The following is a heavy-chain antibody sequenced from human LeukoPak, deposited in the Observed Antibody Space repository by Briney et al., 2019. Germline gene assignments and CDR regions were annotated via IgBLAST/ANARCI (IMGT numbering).Heavy chain of an antibody. V-gene: IGHV3-48*02. J-gene: IGHJ4*02. Sequence: PGRSLRLSCAASGFTFNDYAMHWVRQAPGKGLEWVSYISSSSRTIYYADSVKDRFTMSRENAETSVYLQMNSLRDEDTAVYYCARDGKDRRDFDYWGQGTLVTVSS. CDR1: GFTFNDYA. CDR3: ARDGKDRRDFDY. CDR2: ISSSSRTI. D-gene: IGHD1-14*01.